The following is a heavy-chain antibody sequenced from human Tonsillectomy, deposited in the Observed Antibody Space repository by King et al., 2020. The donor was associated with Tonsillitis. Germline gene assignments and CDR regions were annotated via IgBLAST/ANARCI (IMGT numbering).Heavy chain of an antibody. Sequence: QLVQSGAEVKKPGSSVKVSCKASGGTFSSSAISWVRQAPGQGLEWMGGIIPIFGTANYAQKFQGRVAITADESTSTAYMELSSLRSEDTAVYYCARDLSGPMRINTDMVEYYFDYGGQGTLVTVSS. D-gene: IGHD5-18*01. CDR3: ARDLSGPMRINTDMVEYYFDY. V-gene: IGHV1-69*01. J-gene: IGHJ4*02. CDR1: GGTFSSSA. CDR2: IIPIFGTA.